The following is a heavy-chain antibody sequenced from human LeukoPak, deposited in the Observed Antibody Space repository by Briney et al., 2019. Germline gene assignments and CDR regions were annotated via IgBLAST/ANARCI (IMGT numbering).Heavy chain of an antibody. CDR2: ISSGSTYI. V-gene: IGHV3-21*01. J-gene: IGHJ4*02. CDR3: AREISSSTSFDY. D-gene: IGHD2-2*01. CDR1: GCSFSGYS. Sequence: PGGSLRLSCAASGCSFSGYSMNWVRQAPGKGLEWVSSISSGSTYIYYADSVKDRFTISRDNAKNSLYLQVSTLRAEDTAVYYCAREISSSTSFDYWGQGTLVTVSS.